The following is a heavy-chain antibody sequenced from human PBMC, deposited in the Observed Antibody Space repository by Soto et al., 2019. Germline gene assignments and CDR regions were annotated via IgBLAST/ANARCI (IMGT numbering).Heavy chain of an antibody. J-gene: IGHJ5*02. CDR1: GGSISSSSYY. V-gene: IGHV4-39*01. D-gene: IGHD6-19*01. Sequence: SETLSLTCTVSGGSISSSSYYWGWIRHPPGKGLEWIGSIYYSGSTYYNPSLKSRVTISVDTSKNQFSLKLSSVTAADTAVYYCARPRVGVAGTHWFDPWGQGTLVTVSS. CDR3: ARPRVGVAGTHWFDP. CDR2: IYYSGST.